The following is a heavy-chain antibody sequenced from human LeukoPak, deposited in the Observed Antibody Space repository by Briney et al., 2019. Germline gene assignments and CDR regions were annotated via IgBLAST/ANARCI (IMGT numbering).Heavy chain of an antibody. CDR1: GYTFTGYY. CDR2: INPNSGGT. CDR3: ARDVRDGDYSFDY. V-gene: IGHV1-2*04. J-gene: IGHJ4*02. D-gene: IGHD4-17*01. Sequence: ASVKVSCKASGYTFTGYYMHWVRQAPGQGLEWMGWINPNSGGTNYAQKFQGWVTMTRDTSISTAYMELSRLRSDDTAVYYCARDVRDGDYSFDYCGQGTLVTVSS.